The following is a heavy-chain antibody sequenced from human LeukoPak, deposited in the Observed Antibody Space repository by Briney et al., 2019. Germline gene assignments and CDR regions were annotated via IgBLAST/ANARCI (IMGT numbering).Heavy chain of an antibody. CDR1: GGTFSSYA. CDR3: ARDSDIAAVHY. D-gene: IGHD6-25*01. V-gene: IGHV1-69*01. Sequence: GSSVKVSCKASGGTFSSYAISWVRQAPGRGLEWVGGIIPVFGTANYAQKFQGRVTITADESTSTAYLELSSLRSEDTAVYYCARDSDIAAVHYWGQGTLVTVSS. J-gene: IGHJ4*02. CDR2: IIPVFGTA.